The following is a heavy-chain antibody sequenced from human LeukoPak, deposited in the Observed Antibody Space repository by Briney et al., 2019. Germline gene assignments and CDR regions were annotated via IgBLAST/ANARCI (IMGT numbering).Heavy chain of an antibody. CDR3: ARDGKEYCSGGSCYSRGFDP. CDR1: GGTFSSYA. Sequence: ASVKVSCKASGGTFSSYAISWVRQAPGQGLEWMGGIIPIFGTANYAQKFQGRVTITADESTSTAYMELSSLRSEDTAVYYCARDGKEYCSGGSCYSRGFDPWGQGTLVTVSS. D-gene: IGHD2-15*01. CDR2: IIPIFGTA. J-gene: IGHJ5*02. V-gene: IGHV1-69*13.